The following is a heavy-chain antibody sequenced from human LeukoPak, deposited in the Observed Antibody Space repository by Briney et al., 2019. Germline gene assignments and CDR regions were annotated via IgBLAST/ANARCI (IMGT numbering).Heavy chain of an antibody. CDR3: ARDSYFDY. Sequence: GGSLRLSCVASGFTFSNYAVHWVRQAPGRGLEWVAVISDDGSKSYYADSVKGRFTISRDSSKNTLYLQMNNLSPEDTAMYYCARDSYFDYWGQGTLVTVSS. CDR2: ISDDGSKS. CDR1: GFTFSNYA. V-gene: IGHV3-30-3*01. J-gene: IGHJ4*02.